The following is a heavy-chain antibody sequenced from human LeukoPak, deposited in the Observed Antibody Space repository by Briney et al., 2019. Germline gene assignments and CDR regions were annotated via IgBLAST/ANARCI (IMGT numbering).Heavy chain of an antibody. J-gene: IGHJ5*02. CDR3: ARGGEYCGGDCFDP. V-gene: IGHV1-18*01. CDR1: DNTFTNYG. CDR2: ISPYNGNT. Sequence: ASVKVSCKGSDNTFTNYGINWVRQAPGQGLEWMGWISPYNGNTKYAQKLQGRVTMTTDTSTSTAYMELRSLRSDGTAVYYCARGGEYCGGDCFDPWGQGTLVAVSS. D-gene: IGHD2-21*01.